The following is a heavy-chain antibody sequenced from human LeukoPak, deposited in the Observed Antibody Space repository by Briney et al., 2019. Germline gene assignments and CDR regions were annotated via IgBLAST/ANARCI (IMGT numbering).Heavy chain of an antibody. CDR3: ARYSSSWYYYHGMDV. CDR2: IYYSGST. V-gene: IGHV4-59*01. Sequence: SETLSLTCTVSGGSISSYYWSWIRQPPGKGLEWIGYIYYSGSTNYNPSLKSRVTISVDTSKNQFSLKLSSVTAADTAVYYCARYSSSWYYYHGMDVWGQGTTVTVSS. D-gene: IGHD6-13*01. CDR1: GGSISSYY. J-gene: IGHJ6*02.